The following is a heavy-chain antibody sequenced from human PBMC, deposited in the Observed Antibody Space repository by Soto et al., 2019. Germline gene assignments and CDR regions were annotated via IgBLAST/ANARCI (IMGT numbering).Heavy chain of an antibody. V-gene: IGHV1-2*02. J-gene: IGHJ4*02. CDR3: GSSSASGITIDY. CDR2: IKPNNGGT. Sequence: QVQLVQSGAEVKKPGASVKVSCKASGYTFTEFSMHWVRQAPGQGLEWMGWIKPNNGGTNFAQQFLGRVTMTRDTSIRRAYMDVSRVRSDDTAVYYCGSSSASGITIDYWGQGTLVTVSS. CDR1: GYTFTEFS.